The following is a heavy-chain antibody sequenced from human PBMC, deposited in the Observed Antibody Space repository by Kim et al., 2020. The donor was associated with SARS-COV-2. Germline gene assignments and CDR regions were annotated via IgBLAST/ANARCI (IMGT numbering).Heavy chain of an antibody. D-gene: IGHD4-4*01. Sequence: GGSLRLSCEASGFTFRSYAMSWVRQAPGKGLEGVSTVGGSGGSTYYADFVKGRFTLSRDKSKNTLYLQMKSLSAEDTAVYYCAKCVSDYSHTWFDPRGQG. CDR3: AKCVSDYSHTWFDP. CDR1: GFTFRSYA. CDR2: VGGSGGST. J-gene: IGHJ5*02. V-gene: IGHV3-23*01.